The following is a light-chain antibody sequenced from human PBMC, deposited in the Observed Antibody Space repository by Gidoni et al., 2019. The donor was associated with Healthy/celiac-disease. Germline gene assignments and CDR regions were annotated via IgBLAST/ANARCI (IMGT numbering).Light chain of an antibody. CDR3: QQRSNWPSMYT. J-gene: IGKJ2*01. CDR1: QSVSSY. Sequence: EIVLTQSPATLSLSPGERATLSCRASQSVSSYLACYQQKPGQAPRLLIYDASNRATGIPARFSGSGSGTDFTLTISSLEPEDFAVYYCQQRSNWPSMYTFGQGTKLEIK. CDR2: DAS. V-gene: IGKV3-11*01.